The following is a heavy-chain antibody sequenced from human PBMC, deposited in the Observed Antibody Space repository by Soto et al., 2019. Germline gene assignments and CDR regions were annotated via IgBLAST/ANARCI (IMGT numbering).Heavy chain of an antibody. CDR1: GFTISTYW. J-gene: IGHJ4*02. CDR2: IDTYGNTR. CDR3: ASGTVDSRYYFDY. V-gene: IGHV3-74*01. D-gene: IGHD1-26*01. Sequence: EVQLVESGGGLVQPGGSLRLSCAASGFTISTYWMHWVRQAPGKGLVWVSRIDTYGNTRSYADSVKGRFTISRDNAKNPLYLQMNNLRAEETAVYYCASGTVDSRYYFDYWGQGTLVTVSS.